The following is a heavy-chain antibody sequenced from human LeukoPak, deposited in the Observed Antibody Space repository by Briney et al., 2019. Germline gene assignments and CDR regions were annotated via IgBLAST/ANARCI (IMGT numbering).Heavy chain of an antibody. D-gene: IGHD3-16*01. J-gene: IGHJ4*02. V-gene: IGHV3-48*02. CDR1: GFTFSSYS. CDR2: ISSSSSTI. Sequence: KAGGSLRLSCAASGFTFSSYSMNWVRQAPGKGLEWVSYISSSSSTILYADSVKGRFTISRDNAKNSLYLQMNSLRDDDTAVYYCAREPRYSDYGMDYWGQGTLVTVSS. CDR3: AREPRYSDYGMDY.